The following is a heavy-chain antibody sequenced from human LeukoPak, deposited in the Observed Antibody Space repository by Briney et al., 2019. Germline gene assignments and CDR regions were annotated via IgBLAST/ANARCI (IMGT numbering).Heavy chain of an antibody. Sequence: GGSLRLSCAASGFSLSDNYMSWVRQAPGKGLECVSVMYSGGGTYYADSVKGRFTISRDNAKNTLYLQMNSLRGEDTAVYYCARVHYYYYYMDVWGKGTTVTISS. J-gene: IGHJ6*03. CDR2: MYSGGGT. CDR1: GFSLSDNY. CDR3: ARVHYYYYYMDV. V-gene: IGHV3-53*01. D-gene: IGHD3-10*01.